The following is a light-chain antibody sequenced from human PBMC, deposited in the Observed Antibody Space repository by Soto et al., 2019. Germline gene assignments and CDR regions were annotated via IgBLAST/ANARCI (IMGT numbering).Light chain of an antibody. Sequence: EIVLTQSPGTLSLSPGERATLSCRASQSVSSSYLAWYQQKPGQAPRLLIYGASSRATGIPDRFSGSGCGTDFTLTISILEPEDFAVYYCQQYGSSLWTFGQGTKVEIK. J-gene: IGKJ1*01. CDR1: QSVSSSY. V-gene: IGKV3-20*01. CDR2: GAS. CDR3: QQYGSSLWT.